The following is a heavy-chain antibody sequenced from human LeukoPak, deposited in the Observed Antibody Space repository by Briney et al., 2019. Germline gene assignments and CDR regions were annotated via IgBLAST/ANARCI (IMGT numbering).Heavy chain of an antibody. D-gene: IGHD4-17*01. CDR3: AKDRNTVTND. CDR2: ISSSSSYI. Sequence: GGSLRLSCAASGFTFSSYSMNWVRQAPGKGLEWVSSISSSSSYIYYAHSVKGRFTISRDNVKNSLYLQMKSLRAEDTAVYYCAKDRNTVTNDWGQGTLVTVSS. V-gene: IGHV3-21*01. CDR1: GFTFSSYS. J-gene: IGHJ4*02.